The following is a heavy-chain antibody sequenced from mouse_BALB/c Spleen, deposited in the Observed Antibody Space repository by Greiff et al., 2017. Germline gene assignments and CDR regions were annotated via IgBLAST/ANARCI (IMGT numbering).Heavy chain of an antibody. D-gene: IGHD2-1*01. CDR1: GFTFSSFG. J-gene: IGHJ1*01. V-gene: IGHV5-17*02. CDR3: ARSAGIYGNPLGV. Sequence: EVMLVESGGGLVQPGGSRKLSCAASGFTFSSFGMHWVRQAPEKGLEWVAYISSGSSTIYYADTVKGRFTISRDNPKNTLFLQMTSLRSEDTAMYYCARSAGIYGNPLGVWGAGTTVTVSS. CDR2: ISSGSSTI.